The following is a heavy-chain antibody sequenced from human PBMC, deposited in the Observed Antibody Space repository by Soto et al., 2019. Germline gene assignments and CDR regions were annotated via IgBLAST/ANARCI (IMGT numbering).Heavy chain of an antibody. V-gene: IGHV3-48*03. CDR3: AREGLYSSGWRGYFDF. CDR2: ISSITGTT. D-gene: IGHD6-19*01. J-gene: IGHJ4*02. CDR1: GFTFRTYE. Sequence: RLSCAASGFTFRTYEMNWVRQAPGKGLEWISYISSITGTTYYADSVRGRFTISRDDAQKSLFLQMNSLTDEDTAVYYWAREGLYSSGWRGYFDFWGQAIPVTVSS.